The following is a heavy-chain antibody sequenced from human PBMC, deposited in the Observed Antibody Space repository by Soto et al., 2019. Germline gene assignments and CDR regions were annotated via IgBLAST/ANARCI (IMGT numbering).Heavy chain of an antibody. CDR3: AAISHGSES. V-gene: IGHV3-7*01. J-gene: IGHJ5*02. Sequence: EVQLVESGGGLVQPGGSLRLSCAASGVVFRNYWMSWVRRAPGKGLECLANINQDGSGRYHADSVKGRFTISRDNAENSLFLQMNGLRVEDTAVYYCAAISHGSESWGQGTLVTVSS. D-gene: IGHD2-2*02. CDR1: GVVFRNYW. CDR2: INQDGSGR.